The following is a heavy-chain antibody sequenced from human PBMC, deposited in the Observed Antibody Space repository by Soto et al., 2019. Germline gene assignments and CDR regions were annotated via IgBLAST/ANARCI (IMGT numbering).Heavy chain of an antibody. CDR3: AREHKGYFDWHNWFDP. D-gene: IGHD3-9*01. J-gene: IGHJ5*02. V-gene: IGHV1-18*01. CDR1: GYTFTSYG. Sequence: GASVKVSCKASGYTFTSYGISWVRQAPGQGLEWMGWISAYNGNTNYAQKLQGRVTMTTDTSTSTAYMELRSLRSDDTAVYYCAREHKGYFDWHNWFDPWGQGTLVTVSS. CDR2: ISAYNGNT.